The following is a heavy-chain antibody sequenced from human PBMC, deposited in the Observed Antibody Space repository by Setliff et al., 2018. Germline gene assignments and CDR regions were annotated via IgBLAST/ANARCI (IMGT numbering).Heavy chain of an antibody. V-gene: IGHV3-53*01. CDR2: IYLGGTT. CDR1: GFTVDDNF. J-gene: IGHJ4*02. CDR3: VKGSGFYDY. D-gene: IGHD1-26*01. Sequence: GESLKISCAVSGFTVDDNFMTWVRQAPGKGLEWVSLIYLGGTTHYADSVKGRFVISRDTSKNMLFLQMDSLRVEDTATYYCVKGSGFYDYWGQGVPVTV.